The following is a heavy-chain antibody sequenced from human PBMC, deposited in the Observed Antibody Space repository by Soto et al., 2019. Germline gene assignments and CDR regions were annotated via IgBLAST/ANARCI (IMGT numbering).Heavy chain of an antibody. CDR3: QYQLLTYYYGMDV. CDR2: ISGTKSFT. D-gene: IGHD2-2*01. Sequence: PGGSLRLSCAASGFTFSDYYMSWIRQAPGKGLEIVSYISGTKSFTDYADSVKGRFTISRDNAKNSLFLQMNTLRAEDTAVYYCQYQLLTYYYGMDVWGQGTTVTVSS. CDR1: GFTFSDYY. V-gene: IGHV3-11*03. J-gene: IGHJ6*02.